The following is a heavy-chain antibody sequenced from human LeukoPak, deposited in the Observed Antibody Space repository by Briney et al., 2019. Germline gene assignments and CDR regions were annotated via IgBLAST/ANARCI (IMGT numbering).Heavy chain of an antibody. J-gene: IGHJ4*02. V-gene: IGHV4-4*09. D-gene: IGHD6-25*01. CDR2: IYTSGST. Sequence: PSETLSLTCTVSGGSISSYYWSWIRQPPGKGLEWIGYIYTSGSTNYNPSLKSRVTISVDTPKNQFTVKLSSVTAADTALYYCARSYSSVSYFDYWGQGTLVTVSS. CDR1: GGSISSYY. CDR3: ARSYSSVSYFDY.